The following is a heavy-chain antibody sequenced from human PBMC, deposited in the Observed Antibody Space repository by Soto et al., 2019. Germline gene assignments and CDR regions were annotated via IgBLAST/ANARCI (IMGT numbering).Heavy chain of an antibody. V-gene: IGHV3-23*01. D-gene: IGHD3-10*01. CDR2: ISGSGGST. J-gene: IGHJ5*02. Sequence: EVQLLESGGGLVQPGGSLRLSCAASGFTFSSYAMSWVRQAPGKGLEWVAAISGSGGSTYYADSVKGRFTISRDNSQNTLFLQMNSVRAEATAEYSWAKVLRGGSGPFDTWVQGTLVTVSS. CDR1: GFTFSSYA. CDR3: AKVLRGGSGPFDT.